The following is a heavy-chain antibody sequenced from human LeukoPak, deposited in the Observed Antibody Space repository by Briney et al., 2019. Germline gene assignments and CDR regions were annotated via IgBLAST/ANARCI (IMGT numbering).Heavy chain of an antibody. CDR1: GGSVSDYY. Sequence: SETLSLTCTISGGSVSDYYWSWIRQPPGKGLEWIGEINHSGSTNYNPSLKSRVTISVDTSKNQFSLKLSSVTAADTAVYYCARLVGYYYYYMDVWGKGTTVTISS. V-gene: IGHV4-34*01. CDR2: INHSGST. D-gene: IGHD1-26*01. CDR3: ARLVGYYYYYMDV. J-gene: IGHJ6*03.